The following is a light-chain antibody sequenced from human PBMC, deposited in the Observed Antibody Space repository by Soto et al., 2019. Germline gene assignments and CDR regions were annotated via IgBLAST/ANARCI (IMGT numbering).Light chain of an antibody. J-gene: IGKJ3*01. Sequence: EIVLTQSPGTLSLSPGERATLSCRASQSVSSTYLAWYQQKPGQAPRLLIYDASRRPTGIPDRFSGSGSGTDFTLTISRLEPQDFAVYYCQQYGSSPGLFTFGPGTKVDIK. CDR3: QQYGSSPGLFT. V-gene: IGKV3-20*01. CDR1: QSVSSTY. CDR2: DAS.